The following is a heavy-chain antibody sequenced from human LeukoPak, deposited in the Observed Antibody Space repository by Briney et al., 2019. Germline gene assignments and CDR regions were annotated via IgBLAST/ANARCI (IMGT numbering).Heavy chain of an antibody. CDR2: ISWNSGSI. CDR1: GFTFDDYA. V-gene: IGHV3-9*01. CDR3: AKDRGYSNYFDY. Sequence: GRSLRLSCAASGFTFDDYAMHWVRQAPGKGLEWVSGISWNSGSIGYADSVKGRFTISRDNAKYSLYLQMNSLRAEDTALYYCAKDRGYSNYFDYWGQGTLVTVSS. D-gene: IGHD4-11*01. J-gene: IGHJ4*02.